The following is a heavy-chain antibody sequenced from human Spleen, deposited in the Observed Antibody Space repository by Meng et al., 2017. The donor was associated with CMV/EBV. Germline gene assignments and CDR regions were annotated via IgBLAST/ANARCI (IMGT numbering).Heavy chain of an antibody. CDR3: ARGAYSSFDP. CDR2: IYYSGST. J-gene: IGHJ5*02. Sequence: SETLSLTCTVSGGSVSSGDYYWSWVRQPPGQGLEWIGYIYYSGSTYYNPSLKSRVTTAVYTSMNQFSLNLSSVTAADTAVYYCARGAYSSFDPWGQGTLVTVSS. CDR1: GGSVSSGDYY. D-gene: IGHD5-18*01. V-gene: IGHV4-61*08.